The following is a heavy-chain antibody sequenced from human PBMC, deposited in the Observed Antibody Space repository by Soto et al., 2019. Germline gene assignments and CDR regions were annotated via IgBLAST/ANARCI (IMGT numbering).Heavy chain of an antibody. V-gene: IGHV4-31*03. CDR1: VGSISSGGYY. CDR3: ARVLGLRFLEWSPLLGYYYGMDV. J-gene: IGHJ6*02. CDR2: IYYSGST. Sequence: TLSLTCTVSVGSISSGGYYWSWILQHPGKGLEWIGYIYYSGSTYYNPSLKSRVTISVDTSKNQFSLKLSSVTAADTAVYYCARVLGLRFLEWSPLLGYYYGMDVWGQGTTVTVSS. D-gene: IGHD3-3*01.